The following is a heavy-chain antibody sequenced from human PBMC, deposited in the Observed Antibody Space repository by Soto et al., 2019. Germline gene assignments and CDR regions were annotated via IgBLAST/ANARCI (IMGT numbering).Heavy chain of an antibody. CDR2: INHSGST. Sequence: SETLSLTCAVFGGSFSGYYWSWIRQPPGKGLEWIGEINHSGSTNYNPSLKSRVTISVDTSKNQFSLKLSSVTAADTAVYYCARVSGIYYYGMYVWGQGTTVTVSS. J-gene: IGHJ6*02. CDR1: GGSFSGYY. CDR3: ARVSGIYYYGMYV. D-gene: IGHD3-10*01. V-gene: IGHV4-34*01.